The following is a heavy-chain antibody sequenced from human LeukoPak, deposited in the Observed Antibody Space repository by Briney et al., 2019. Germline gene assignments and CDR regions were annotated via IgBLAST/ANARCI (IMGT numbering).Heavy chain of an antibody. J-gene: IGHJ4*02. V-gene: IGHV4-30-4*08. Sequence: SETLSLTCTVSGGSISSGDYYWSWIRQPPGKGLEWIGYIYYSGSTYYNPSLKSRVTISVDTSKNQFSLKLSSVTAADTAVYYCASLPTIFGVESDYWGQGTLVTVSS. CDR3: ASLPTIFGVESDY. CDR2: IYYSGST. CDR1: GGSISSGDYY. D-gene: IGHD3-3*01.